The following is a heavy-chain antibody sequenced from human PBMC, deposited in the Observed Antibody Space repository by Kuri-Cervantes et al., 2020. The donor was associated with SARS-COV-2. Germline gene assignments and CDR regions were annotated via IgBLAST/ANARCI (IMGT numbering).Heavy chain of an antibody. CDR1: GGTFSSYA. V-gene: IGHV1-2*02. Sequence: ASVKVSCKASGGTFSSYAISWVRQAPGQGLEWMGWINPNSGGTNYAQKFQGRVTMTRDTSIGTAYMELSRLRSDDTAVYYCAVEYSSSSGHQGDDYWGQGTLVTVSS. J-gene: IGHJ4*02. D-gene: IGHD6-6*01. CDR3: AVEYSSSSGHQGDDY. CDR2: INPNSGGT.